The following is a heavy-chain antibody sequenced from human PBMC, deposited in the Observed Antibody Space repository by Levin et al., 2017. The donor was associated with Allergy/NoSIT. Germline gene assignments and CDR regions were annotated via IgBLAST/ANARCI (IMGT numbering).Heavy chain of an antibody. CDR1: GFTFSSYN. CDR2: ISSSSSYI. D-gene: IGHD3-9*01. CDR3: ARIGILTGYRDY. J-gene: IGHJ4*02. Sequence: GGSLRLSCAASGFTFSSYNMNWVRQAPGKGLEWVSTISSSSSYIYYADSLKGRFTISRDNAKNSLYLQMNSLRAEDTAVYYCARIGILTGYRDYWGQGTLVTVSS. V-gene: IGHV3-21*01.